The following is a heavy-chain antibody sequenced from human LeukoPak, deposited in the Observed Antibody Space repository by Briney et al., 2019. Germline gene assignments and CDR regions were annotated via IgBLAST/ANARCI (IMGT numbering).Heavy chain of an antibody. CDR2: IGGSGATT. CDR1: GFTFSSYA. Sequence: GGSLRLSCAASGFTFSSYAMSWVRQAPGKGLQWVSAIGGSGATTWYADSVKGRFTVSRDNSKNTLYVQMNSLRAEDTAVYYCTKDFRGYCSGGGRCYGWFDPWGRGTLVTVSS. D-gene: IGHD2-15*01. CDR3: TKDFRGYCSGGGRCYGWFDP. V-gene: IGHV3-23*01. J-gene: IGHJ5*02.